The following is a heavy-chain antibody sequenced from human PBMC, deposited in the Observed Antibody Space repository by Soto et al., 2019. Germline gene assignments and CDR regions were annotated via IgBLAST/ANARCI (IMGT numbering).Heavy chain of an antibody. V-gene: IGHV3-30-3*01. CDR3: ARDGLSVVITPNFDY. D-gene: IGHD3-22*01. J-gene: IGHJ4*02. CDR1: GFTFSSYA. Sequence: QVQLVESGGGVVQPGRSLRLSCAASGFTFSSYAMHWVRQAPGKGLEWVAVISYDGSNKYYADSVKGRFTISRDNSKNTLYLQMNSLRAEDTAVYYCARDGLSVVITPNFDYWGQGTLVTVSS. CDR2: ISYDGSNK.